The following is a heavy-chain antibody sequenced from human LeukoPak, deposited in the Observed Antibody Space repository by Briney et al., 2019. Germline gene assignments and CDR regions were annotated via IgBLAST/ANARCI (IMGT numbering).Heavy chain of an antibody. CDR1: GYTFTSYG. D-gene: IGHD3-22*01. Sequence: AASAKVSCKASGYTFTSYGISWVRQAPGQGLEWMGWISTYNADTDYAQNLQGRVTMTTDTSTSTAYMELSSLRSEDTAVYYCARDIKYYYDSSGYSPYDAFDIWGQGTMVTVSS. CDR3: ARDIKYYYDSSGYSPYDAFDI. V-gene: IGHV1-18*01. J-gene: IGHJ3*02. CDR2: ISTYNADT.